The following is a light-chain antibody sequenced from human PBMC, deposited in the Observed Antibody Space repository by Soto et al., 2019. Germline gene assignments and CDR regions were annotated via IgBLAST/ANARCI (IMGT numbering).Light chain of an antibody. CDR2: VNS. V-gene: IGLV1-40*01. J-gene: IGLJ3*02. Sequence: QSVLTQPPSVSGAPGQRVTIYCTGNSSNIGAGYGVHWYQQLPGTAPKLLIYVNSNRPSGVPDRFSGSKSGTSASLAITGLQAEDEADYYCQSYDSSLSGWVFGGGTKLTVL. CDR1: SSNIGAGYG. CDR3: QSYDSSLSGWV.